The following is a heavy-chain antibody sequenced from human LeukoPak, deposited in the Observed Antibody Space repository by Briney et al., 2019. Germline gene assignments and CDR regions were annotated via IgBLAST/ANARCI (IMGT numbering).Heavy chain of an antibody. D-gene: IGHD3-10*01. V-gene: IGHV4-34*01. CDR2: INHSGST. Sequence: SETLSLTCAVYGGSFSGYYWSWIRQPPGKGLEWIGEINHSGSTNYNPSLKSRVTISVDTSKNQFSLKLSSVTAADTAVYYCARHRPYTIYYGSYYFDHWGQGTLVTVSS. CDR3: ARHRPYTIYYGSYYFDH. CDR1: GGSFSGYY. J-gene: IGHJ4*02.